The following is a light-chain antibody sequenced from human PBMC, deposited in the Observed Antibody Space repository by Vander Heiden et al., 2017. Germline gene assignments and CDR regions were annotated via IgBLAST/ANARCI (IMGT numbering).Light chain of an antibody. CDR1: RDIDDD. CDR2: EGT. V-gene: IGKV5-2*01. CDR3: LQHDNFPRDT. J-gene: IGKJ2*01. Sequence: DTTLTQSPASMSATPGDKGHISCKASRDIDDDMDWYQQKPGEAAIFIIQEGTTRVPGIPTRSRGSGFGTDFTLTINDIESEDAAYDFCLQHDNFPRDTFGRGTKLGI.